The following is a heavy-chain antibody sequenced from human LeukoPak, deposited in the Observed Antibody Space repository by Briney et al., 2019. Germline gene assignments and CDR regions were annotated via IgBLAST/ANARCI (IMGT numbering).Heavy chain of an antibody. V-gene: IGHV3-23*01. CDR3: ANGLAASGNFLLRDYYYFIDV. Sequence: GGSLRLSCAASGFTLRSYTMNWVRQAPGKGLEWVSTINGNGAATYYADSFKGRFLISRDDSKSTVYLRMNKLRVEDSGLYYCANGLAASGNFLLRDYYYFIDVWGKGTTVIVS. CDR2: INGNGAAT. CDR1: GFTLRSYT. J-gene: IGHJ6*03. D-gene: IGHD1-26*01.